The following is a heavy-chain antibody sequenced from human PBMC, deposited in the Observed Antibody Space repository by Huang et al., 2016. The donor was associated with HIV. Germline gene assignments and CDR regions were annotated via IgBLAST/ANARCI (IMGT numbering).Heavy chain of an antibody. D-gene: IGHD6-13*01. Sequence: QVQLVPSGAEVKRPGASVKVSCKASGYTFTSYHLHWVRQAPGQGLEWMGIINPSAGNTSYSKKFQGRVTMTTDASTGTVYMDLRSLRSEDTAVYYCTRGGSSWYEGDYWGQGTLVTVSS. CDR2: INPSAGNT. CDR1: GYTFTSYH. J-gene: IGHJ4*02. CDR3: TRGGSSWYEGDY. V-gene: IGHV1-46*01.